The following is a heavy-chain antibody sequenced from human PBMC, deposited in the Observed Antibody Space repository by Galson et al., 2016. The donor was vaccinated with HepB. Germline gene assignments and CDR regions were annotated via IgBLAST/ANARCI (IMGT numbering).Heavy chain of an antibody. CDR1: GFSLSTSGVG. J-gene: IGHJ3*02. D-gene: IGHD3-10*01. V-gene: IGHV2-5*02. CDR2: IYWDDDK. CDR3: VHPGTRTGAFDI. Sequence: PALVKPTQTLTLTCSFSGFSLSTSGVGVAWIRQPPGKALEWLALIYWDDDKRYSPSLQSRLIITEDSSKNQVVLTMTNMDPVDTATYYCVHPGTRTGAFDIWGQGAMVTVSS.